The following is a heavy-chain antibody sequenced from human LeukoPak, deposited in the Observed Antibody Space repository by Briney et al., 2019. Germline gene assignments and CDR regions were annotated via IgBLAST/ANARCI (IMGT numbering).Heavy chain of an antibody. J-gene: IGHJ4*02. V-gene: IGHV3-23*01. CDR1: GFTFSSYA. D-gene: IGHD3-10*01. CDR3: AKDSVPYYYGSGSYPDY. CDR2: ISGSGGST. Sequence: GGSLRLSCAASGFTFSSYAMSWVRQAPGKGLEWVSVISGSGGSTYYADSVKGRFIISRDNSKNTLYLQMNSLTAEDTAVYYCAKDSVPYYYGSGSYPDYWGQGTLVTVSS.